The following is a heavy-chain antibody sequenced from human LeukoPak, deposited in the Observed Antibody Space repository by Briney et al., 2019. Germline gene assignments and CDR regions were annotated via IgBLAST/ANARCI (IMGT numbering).Heavy chain of an antibody. Sequence: PSGTLSLTCAVSGGSISSSNWWSWVRQPPGKGLEWIGEIYHSGSTNYNPSLKSRVTISVDTSKNQFSLKLSSVTAADTAVYYCARDLGTVTRGYFDLWGRGTLVTVSS. CDR3: ARDLGTVTRGYFDL. V-gene: IGHV4-4*02. CDR2: IYHSGST. CDR1: GGSISSSNW. J-gene: IGHJ2*01. D-gene: IGHD4-17*01.